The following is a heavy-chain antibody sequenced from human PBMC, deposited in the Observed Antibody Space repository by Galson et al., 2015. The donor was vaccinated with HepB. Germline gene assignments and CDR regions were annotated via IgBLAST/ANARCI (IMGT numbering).Heavy chain of an antibody. J-gene: IGHJ4*02. CDR1: GFTVSSNY. CDR3: ARGTLGWSGPFDY. Sequence: SLRLSCAASGFTVSSNYMSWVRQAPGKGLEWVSVIYSGGSTYYADSVKGRFTISRDNSKNTLYLQMNSLRAEDTAVYYCARGTLGWSGPFDYWGQGTLVTVSS. CDR2: IYSGGST. V-gene: IGHV3-66*02. D-gene: IGHD3-3*01.